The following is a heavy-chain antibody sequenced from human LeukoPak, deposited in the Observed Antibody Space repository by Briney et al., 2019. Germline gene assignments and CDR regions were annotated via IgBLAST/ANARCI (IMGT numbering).Heavy chain of an antibody. CDR1: GYTFTSYG. J-gene: IGHJ4*02. V-gene: IGHV1-18*01. D-gene: IGHD5-12*01. Sequence: ASVKVSCKASGYTFTSYGISWVRQAPGRGLEWMGWISAYNGNTNYAQKLQGRVTMTTDTSTSTAYMELRSLRSDDTAVYYCALSGYDLRTSDYWGQGTLVTVSS. CDR3: ALSGYDLRTSDY. CDR2: ISAYNGNT.